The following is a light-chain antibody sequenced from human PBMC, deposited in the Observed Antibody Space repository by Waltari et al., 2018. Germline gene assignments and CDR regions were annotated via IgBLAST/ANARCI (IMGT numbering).Light chain of an antibody. CDR1: QSLSNW. Sequence: DIQMTQSPSTLSASIGDRVIITCRASQSLSNWLAWYQQKPGKAPKLLIYGASSLESGVPSRFSGSGSGTEFTLKISRVEAEDVGVYYCMQGIHLPRTFGQGTKVEIK. J-gene: IGKJ1*01. V-gene: IGKV1-5*01. CDR3: MQGIHLPRT. CDR2: GAS.